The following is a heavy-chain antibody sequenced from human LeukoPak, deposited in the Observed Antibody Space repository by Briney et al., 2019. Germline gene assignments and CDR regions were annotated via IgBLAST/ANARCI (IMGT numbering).Heavy chain of an antibody. D-gene: IGHD3-16*02. J-gene: IGHJ4*02. CDR1: GGSFSGYY. V-gene: IGHV4-34*01. CDR2: INHSGST. Sequence: SETLSLTCAVYGGSFSGYYWSWIRQPPGKGLEWIGEINHSGSTNYNPSLKSRVTISVDTSKNQFSLKLSSVTAADTAVYYCARKSSWGSYRSSFNYWGQGTLVTVSS. CDR3: ARKSSWGSYRSSFNY.